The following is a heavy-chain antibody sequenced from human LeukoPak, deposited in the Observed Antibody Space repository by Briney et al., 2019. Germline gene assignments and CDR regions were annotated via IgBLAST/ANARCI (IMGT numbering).Heavy chain of an antibody. CDR1: GFTFSTYG. CDR2: ISGSGGST. Sequence: GGSLRLSCAASGFTFSTYGMTWVRQAPGKGLEWVSAISGSGGSTYYADSVKGRFTISRDNSKNTLYLQMSHLRVEDTAVYYCGRYGVSHGLDFWGQGTVVTVSS. J-gene: IGHJ3*01. D-gene: IGHD4-17*01. V-gene: IGHV3-23*01. CDR3: GRYGVSHGLDF.